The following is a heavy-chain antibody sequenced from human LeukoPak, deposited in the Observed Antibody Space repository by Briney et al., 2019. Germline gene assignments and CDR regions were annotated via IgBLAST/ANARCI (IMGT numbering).Heavy chain of an antibody. D-gene: IGHD2-2*01. CDR2: ISGSSGST. J-gene: IGHJ4*02. Sequence: GGSLRLSCAASGFTFSTYAMSWVRQAPGKGLEWVSAISGSSGSTYYADSVKGRFTISRDNSKNTLYLQMNSLSAEDTAVYYCAKRRDSCSTTSCYVLGALDGWGQGTLVTVSS. CDR3: AKRRDSCSTTSCYVLGALDG. CDR1: GFTFSTYA. V-gene: IGHV3-23*01.